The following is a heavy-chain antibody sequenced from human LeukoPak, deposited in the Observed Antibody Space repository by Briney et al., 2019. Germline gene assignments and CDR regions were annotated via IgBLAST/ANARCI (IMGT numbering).Heavy chain of an antibody. J-gene: IGHJ3*02. CDR2: IYYSGST. CDR1: GGSISSSSYY. V-gene: IGHV4-39*01. CDR3: ARRGIAYCGGDCYSGAFDI. Sequence: SETLSLTCTVSGGSISSSSYYWGWIRQPPGKGLEWIGSIYYSGSTYYNPSLKGRVTISVDTSKNQFSLKLSSVTAADTAVYYCARRGIAYCGGDCYSGAFDIWGQGTMVTVSS. D-gene: IGHD2-21*02.